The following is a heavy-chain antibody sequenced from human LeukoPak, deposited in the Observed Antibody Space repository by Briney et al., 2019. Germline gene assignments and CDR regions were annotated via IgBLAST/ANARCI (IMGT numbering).Heavy chain of an antibody. CDR1: GFTFDDYA. D-gene: IGHD3-16*01. Sequence: GGSLRLSCAASGFTFDDYAMHWVRQAPGKGLEWVSGISWNSGSIGYADSVKGRFTISRDNAKNSLYLQMNSLRAVDTALYYCANSPGSDYVSDAFDIWGQGTMVTVSS. CDR2: ISWNSGSI. J-gene: IGHJ3*02. CDR3: ANSPGSDYVSDAFDI. V-gene: IGHV3-9*01.